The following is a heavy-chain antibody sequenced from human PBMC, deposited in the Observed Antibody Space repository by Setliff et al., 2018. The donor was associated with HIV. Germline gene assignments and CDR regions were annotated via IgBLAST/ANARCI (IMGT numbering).Heavy chain of an antibody. V-gene: IGHV4-31*03. CDR1: GVSITTDGYY. CDR3: ATSPAGEILGSRPFYFDY. D-gene: IGHD3-10*01. Sequence: KTSETLSLTCSVSGVSITTDGYYWSWIRHYPGKGLEWIGYMYHSGSTYYNASLASRLIMSLDPSKNQFSLKMRSVTAADTAVYYCATSPAGEILGSRPFYFDYWGQGTLVTVSS. J-gene: IGHJ4*02. CDR2: MYHSGST.